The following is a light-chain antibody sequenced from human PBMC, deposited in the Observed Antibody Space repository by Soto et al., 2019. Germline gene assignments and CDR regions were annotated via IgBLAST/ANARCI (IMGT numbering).Light chain of an antibody. CDR3: QQYNSWPLT. J-gene: IGKJ4*01. V-gene: IGKV3D-15*01. CDR1: QSVSRR. Sequence: EIVLTQSPGTLSLSPGGRATLSCRASQSVSRRLAWYQHRPGQSPRLLISGASMRASGVPVRFSGSGSGTEFTLTISSLQSEDFAVYYCQQYNSWPLTFGGGTKVDIK. CDR2: GAS.